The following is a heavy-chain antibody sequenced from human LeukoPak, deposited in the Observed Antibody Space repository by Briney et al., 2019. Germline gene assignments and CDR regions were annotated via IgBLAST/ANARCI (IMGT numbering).Heavy chain of an antibody. CDR1: GFTFSDYY. Sequence: GGSLRLSCAASGFTFSDYYMSWIRQAPGKGLEWVSYISGSSTYIAYADSVKGRFTISRDNAKNSLLLQMNTLRAEDTAVYYCARICVYTPRNNWFDPWGQGTLVTVSS. J-gene: IGHJ5*02. CDR2: ISGSSTYI. V-gene: IGHV3-11*03. D-gene: IGHD2-2*02. CDR3: ARICVYTPRNNWFDP.